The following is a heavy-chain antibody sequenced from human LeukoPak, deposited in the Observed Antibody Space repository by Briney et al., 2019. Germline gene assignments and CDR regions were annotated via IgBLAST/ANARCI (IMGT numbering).Heavy chain of an antibody. V-gene: IGHV3-66*01. CDR3: ARDLVVAGLVP. Sequence: PGGSLRLSCAASGFTVSSNYMHWVRQAPGKGLEWVSVIYSGGRTYYAESVKGRFTISGDSSTNTLFLQMNSLRAEDTAIYYCARDLVVAGLVPWGQGTLVLVSS. D-gene: IGHD3-22*01. J-gene: IGHJ5*02. CDR2: IYSGGRT. CDR1: GFTVSSNY.